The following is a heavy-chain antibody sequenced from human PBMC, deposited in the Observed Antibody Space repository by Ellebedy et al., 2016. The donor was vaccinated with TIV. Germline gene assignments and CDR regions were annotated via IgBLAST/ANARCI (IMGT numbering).Heavy chain of an antibody. Sequence: SETLSLXXTVSGGCISCYHWSWIRQPAGKGLEWIGRIYSSGSTNYNPSLKSRVTMSVDTSKNRFSLKLTSVTAADTAVYYCVRGPSDGTGYYYPYWGQGTLVTVSS. CDR1: GGCISCYH. CDR3: VRGPSDGTGYYYPY. J-gene: IGHJ4*02. D-gene: IGHD3-22*01. CDR2: IYSSGST. V-gene: IGHV4-4*07.